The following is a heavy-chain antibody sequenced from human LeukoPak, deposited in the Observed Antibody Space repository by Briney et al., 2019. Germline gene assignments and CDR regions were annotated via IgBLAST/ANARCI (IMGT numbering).Heavy chain of an antibody. V-gene: IGHV4-59*01. CDR3: ARAPSIAGGYFDY. CDR2: IYYSGST. Sequence: PSETLSLTCTVSGGSIINYYWSWIRQPPGKGLEWVGYIYYSGSTNYNPSLKSRLTISVDTSKNHFSLQLSSVTAADTAVYYCARAPSIAGGYFDYWGQGTLVTVSS. D-gene: IGHD6-13*01. J-gene: IGHJ4*02. CDR1: GGSIINYY.